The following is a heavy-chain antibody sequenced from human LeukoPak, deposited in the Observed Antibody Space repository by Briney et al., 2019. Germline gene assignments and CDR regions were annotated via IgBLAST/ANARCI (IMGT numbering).Heavy chain of an antibody. J-gene: IGHJ5*02. CDR1: GYTFNSYG. CDR3: ARDRSSYARSNWFDP. Sequence: ASVKVSCKSSGYTFNSYGITWVRQAPGQGLEWMGWIHTFNGHTNYAQKLQGRVTMTTDTSTSTAYMELRSLRSDDTAVYYCARDRSSYARSNWFDPWGQGTLVTVSS. D-gene: IGHD2-2*01. CDR2: IHTFNGHT. V-gene: IGHV1-18*01.